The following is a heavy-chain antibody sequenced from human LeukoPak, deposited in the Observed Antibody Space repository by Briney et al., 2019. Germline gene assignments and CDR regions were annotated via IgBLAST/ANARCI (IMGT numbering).Heavy chain of an antibody. Sequence: ASVKVSCKASGGTFSSYAISWVRQAPGQGLEWMGRIIPILGIANYAQKFQGRVAITADKSTSTAYMELSSLRSEDTAVYYCARDGGEYGSGSYYSYWGQGTLVTVSS. J-gene: IGHJ4*02. CDR3: ARDGGEYGSGSYYSY. CDR1: GGTFSSYA. D-gene: IGHD3-10*01. V-gene: IGHV1-69*04. CDR2: IIPILGIA.